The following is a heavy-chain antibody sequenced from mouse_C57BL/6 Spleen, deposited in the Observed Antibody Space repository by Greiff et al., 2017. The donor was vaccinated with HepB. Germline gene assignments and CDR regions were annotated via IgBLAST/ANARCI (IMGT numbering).Heavy chain of an antibody. CDR2: INPNNGGT. D-gene: IGHD3-2*02. J-gene: IGHJ4*01. CDR1: GYTFTDYY. Sequence: EVQLQQSGPELVKPGASVKISCKASGYTFTDYYMNWVKQSHGKSLEWLGDINPNNGGTSYNQKFKGKATLTVDKSSSTAYMELRSLTSEDAAVYYCTRSTQADAMDYWGQGTSVTVSS. V-gene: IGHV1-26*01. CDR3: TRSTQADAMDY.